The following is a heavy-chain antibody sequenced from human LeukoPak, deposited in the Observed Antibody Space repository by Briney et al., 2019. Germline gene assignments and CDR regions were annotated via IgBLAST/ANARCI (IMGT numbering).Heavy chain of an antibody. CDR2: ISWNSGSI. V-gene: IGHV3-9*01. CDR3: AKDPLAYCGGDCSFDY. Sequence: GRSLRLSCAASGFTFDDYAMHWVRQAPGKGLEWVSGISWNSGSIGYADSVKGRFTISRDNAKNSLYLQMNSLRAEDTASYYCAKDPLAYCGGDCSFDYWGQGTLVTVSS. CDR1: GFTFDDYA. J-gene: IGHJ4*02. D-gene: IGHD2-21*02.